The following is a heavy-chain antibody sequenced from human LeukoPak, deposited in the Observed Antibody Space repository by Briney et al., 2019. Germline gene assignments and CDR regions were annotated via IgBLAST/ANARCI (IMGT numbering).Heavy chain of an antibody. Sequence: GRSLRLSCAASGFTFSSHGMHWVRQAPGKGLEWVAVIWYDGSNKYYADSVKGRFTISRDNSKNTLYLQMNSLRAEDTAVYYCARDDRAAAVYWGQGTLVTVSS. CDR3: ARDDRAAAVY. J-gene: IGHJ4*02. V-gene: IGHV3-33*01. CDR2: IWYDGSNK. D-gene: IGHD6-13*01. CDR1: GFTFSSHG.